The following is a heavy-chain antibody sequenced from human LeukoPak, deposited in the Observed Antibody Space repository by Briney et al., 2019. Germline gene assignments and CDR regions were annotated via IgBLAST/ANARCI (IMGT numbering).Heavy chain of an antibody. Sequence: GGSLRLSCAASGFTFSSYSMNWVRQAPGKVLEWVSYISGSSSTIYYADSVKDRFTISRDNAKNSLYLQMNSLQDEDTAVYYCARGLYGSGRQAYDSWGQGTLVTVSS. D-gene: IGHD3-10*01. J-gene: IGHJ4*02. CDR3: ARGLYGSGRQAYDS. CDR2: ISGSSSTI. CDR1: GFTFSSYS. V-gene: IGHV3-48*02.